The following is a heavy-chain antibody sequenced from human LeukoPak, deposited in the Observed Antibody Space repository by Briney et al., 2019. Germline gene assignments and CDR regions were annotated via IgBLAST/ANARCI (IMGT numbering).Heavy chain of an antibody. Sequence: PSETLSLTCTVSGGSISSYYWSWIRQPPGKGLEWIGYIYYSGSTNYNPSLKSRVTISVDTSKNQFSLKLSSVTAADTAVYYCATSLVPAATGFSYVYWGQGTLVTVSS. CDR2: IYYSGST. CDR3: ATSLVPAATGFSYVY. CDR1: GGSISSYY. V-gene: IGHV4-59*12. J-gene: IGHJ4*02. D-gene: IGHD2-2*01.